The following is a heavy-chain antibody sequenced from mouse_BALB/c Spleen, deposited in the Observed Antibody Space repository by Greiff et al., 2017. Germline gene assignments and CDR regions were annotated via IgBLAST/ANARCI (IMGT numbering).Heavy chain of an antibody. V-gene: IGHV5-4*02. CDR2: ISDGGSYT. CDR1: GFTFSDYY. Sequence: EVMLVESGGGLVKPGGSLKLSCAASGFTFSDYYMYWVRQTPEKRLEWVATISDGGSYTYYPDSVKGRFTISRDNAKNNLYLQMSSLKSEDTAMYYCARGWLLRGAIDYWGQGTSVTVSS. J-gene: IGHJ4*01. CDR3: ARGWLLRGAIDY. D-gene: IGHD2-3*01.